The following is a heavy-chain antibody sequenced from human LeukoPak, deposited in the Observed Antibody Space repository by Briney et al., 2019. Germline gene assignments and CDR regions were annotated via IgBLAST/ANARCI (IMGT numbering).Heavy chain of an antibody. Sequence: GGSLRLSCAASGFIFSNNIMNWVRQAPGKGLEWVSVISADGGDIYYADSVNGRFTVSRDNSKNTLHLQMDSLRAEDTAVYYCAKDPPHSDRSIYSDNSWGQGTLVTVSS. CDR3: AKDPPHSDRSIYSDNS. CDR1: GFIFSNNI. J-gene: IGHJ4*02. CDR2: ISADGGDI. D-gene: IGHD3-22*01. V-gene: IGHV3-23*01.